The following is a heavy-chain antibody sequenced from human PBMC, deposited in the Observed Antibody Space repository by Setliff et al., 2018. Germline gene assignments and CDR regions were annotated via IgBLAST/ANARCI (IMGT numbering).Heavy chain of an antibody. Sequence: SETLSLTCTVSGGSFSGYYWSWIRQPPGKGLEWIGYIHTSGSTNYNPSLKSRVTISVDSSLNQFSLKLNSVTAADTAVSYCARARYCRGGSCYWTWFGPWGQGTLVTVSS. CDR1: GGSFSGYY. CDR2: IHTSGST. CDR3: ARARYCRGGSCYWTWFGP. D-gene: IGHD2-15*01. V-gene: IGHV4-4*08. J-gene: IGHJ5*02.